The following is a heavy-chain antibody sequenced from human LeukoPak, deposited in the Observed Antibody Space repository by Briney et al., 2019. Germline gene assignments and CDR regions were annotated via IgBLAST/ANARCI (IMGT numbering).Heavy chain of an antibody. CDR2: ISAYNGNT. CDR1: GYTFTSYG. Sequence: GASVMVSCKTSGYTFTSYGISWVRQAPGQGLERMGWISAYNGNTNYAQKVQGRVTITTDTSTSTAYMELRSLRSDDTAVYYCARGLQENLAWLTAFSAFDIWGQGTMVTVSS. CDR3: ARGLQENLAWLTAFSAFDI. D-gene: IGHD6-19*01. J-gene: IGHJ3*02. V-gene: IGHV1-18*01.